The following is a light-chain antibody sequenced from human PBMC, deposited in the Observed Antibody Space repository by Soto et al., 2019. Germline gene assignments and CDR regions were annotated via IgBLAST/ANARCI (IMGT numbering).Light chain of an antibody. CDR3: QQYDDWPLT. CDR1: ENIKNR. J-gene: IGKJ4*01. V-gene: IGKV3-15*01. Sequence: EKVMTQSPATLSVSPGERATLSCRASENIKNRLAWYQQKPGQGPRLLTYDSFTRATDIPARFSGSASGTEFTRTISSLQSEDSAFYYCQQYDDWPLTLGGGTKVEIK. CDR2: DSF.